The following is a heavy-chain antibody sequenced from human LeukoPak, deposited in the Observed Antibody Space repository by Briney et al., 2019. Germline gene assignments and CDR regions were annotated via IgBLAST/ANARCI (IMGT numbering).Heavy chain of an antibody. CDR1: GDSINNNNYY. Sequence: SQTLSLTCTVSGDSINNNNYYWGWIRQPPGKGLEWIGYIYYSGSTNYNPSLKSRVTISVDTSKNQFSLKLSSVTAADTAVYYCARHGSDYYDSSGYLDWGQGTLVTVSS. D-gene: IGHD3-22*01. CDR2: IYYSGST. J-gene: IGHJ4*02. CDR3: ARHGSDYYDSSGYLD. V-gene: IGHV4-61*05.